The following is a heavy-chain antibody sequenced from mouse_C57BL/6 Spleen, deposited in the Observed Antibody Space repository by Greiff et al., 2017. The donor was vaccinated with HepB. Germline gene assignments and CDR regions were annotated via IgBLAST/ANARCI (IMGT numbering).Heavy chain of an antibody. CDR3: ARRGSGYVKGPYYYAMDY. CDR1: GFTFSDYG. J-gene: IGHJ4*01. V-gene: IGHV5-17*01. Sequence: EVKLMESGGGLVKPGGSLKLSCAASGFTFSDYGMHWVRQAPEKGLEWVAYISSGSSTIYYADTVKGRFTIARDNAKNTLFLQMACLSSEDTAMYYCARRGSGYVKGPYYYAMDYWGQGTSVTVSS. CDR2: ISSGSSTI. D-gene: IGHD3-2*02.